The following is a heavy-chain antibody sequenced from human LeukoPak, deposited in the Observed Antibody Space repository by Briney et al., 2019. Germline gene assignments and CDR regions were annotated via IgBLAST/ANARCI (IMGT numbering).Heavy chain of an antibody. CDR2: ISTSGRAT. CDR3: AKARGSSVYEQFDY. D-gene: IGHD5/OR15-5a*01. V-gene: IGHV3-23*01. CDR1: GFAFSTYA. Sequence: GGSLRLSCAASGFAFSTYAMTWVRQAPEKGLQWVSTISTSGRATYYADSVEGRFTISRDNSKNTLYLQMNSLRADDTAVYYGAKARGSSVYEQFDYWGQGTQVTVSP. J-gene: IGHJ4*02.